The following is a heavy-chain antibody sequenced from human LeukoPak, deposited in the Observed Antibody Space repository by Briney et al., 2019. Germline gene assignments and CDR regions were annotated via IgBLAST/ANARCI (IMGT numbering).Heavy chain of an antibody. D-gene: IGHD1-1*01. CDR2: IYYSGST. Sequence: SETLSLTCTVSGGSISSSSYYWGWIRQPPGKGLEWIGSIYYSGSTYYNPSLKSRVTISVDTSKNQFSLKLSSVTAADTAVYYCARAHVGQLGLNWGQGTLVTVSS. CDR1: GGSISSSSYY. J-gene: IGHJ4*02. V-gene: IGHV4-39*07. CDR3: ARAHVGQLGLN.